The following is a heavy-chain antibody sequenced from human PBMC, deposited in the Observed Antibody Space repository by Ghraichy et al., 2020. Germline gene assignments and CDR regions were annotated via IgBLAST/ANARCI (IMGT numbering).Heavy chain of an antibody. CDR1: GGSISSYY. CDR2: IYTSGST. J-gene: IGHJ3*02. V-gene: IGHV4-4*07. D-gene: IGHD3-22*01. Sequence: SETLSLTCTVSGGSISSYYWSWIRQPAGKGLEWIGSIYTSGSTKYNPSLKSRVTMSVDTTKNQFSLKQSSVTAADTAVYYCARDGPPPYYYDSSDAFDIWGQGTMVTVSS. CDR3: ARDGPPPYYYDSSDAFDI.